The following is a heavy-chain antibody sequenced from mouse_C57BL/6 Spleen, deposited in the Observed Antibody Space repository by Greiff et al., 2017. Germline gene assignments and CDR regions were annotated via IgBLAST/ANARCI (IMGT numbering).Heavy chain of an antibody. CDR3: ARGIYYDYDGLAWFAY. J-gene: IGHJ3*01. CDR1: GYSFTDYN. CDR2: INPNYGTT. D-gene: IGHD2-4*01. V-gene: IGHV1-39*01. Sequence: EVQLQQSGPELVKPGASVKISCKASGYSFTDYNMNWVKQSNGKSLEWIGVINPNYGTTSYNQKFKGKATLTVEQSSSTAYMQLNSLTSEDSAVYYCARGIYYDYDGLAWFAYWGQGTLVTVSA.